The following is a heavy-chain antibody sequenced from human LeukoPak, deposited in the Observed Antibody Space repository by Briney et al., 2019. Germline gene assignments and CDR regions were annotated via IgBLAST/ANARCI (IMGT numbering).Heavy chain of an antibody. CDR2: IYYSGST. Sequence: SETLSLTCTVSGGSISSGGYYWSWIRQHPGKGLEWIGYIYYSGSTYYNPSLKSRVTISVDMSKNQFSLKLSSVTAADTAVYYCARVLSGVPPGPYYYGMDVWGQGTTVTVSS. J-gene: IGHJ6*02. V-gene: IGHV4-31*03. D-gene: IGHD1-14*01. CDR1: GGSISSGGYY. CDR3: ARVLSGVPPGPYYYGMDV.